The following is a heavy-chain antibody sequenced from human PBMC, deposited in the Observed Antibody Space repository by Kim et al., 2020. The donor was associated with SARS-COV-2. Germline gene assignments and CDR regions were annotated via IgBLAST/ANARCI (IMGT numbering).Heavy chain of an antibody. J-gene: IGHJ4*02. Sequence: NPALKSRVTISVDTSKNQLSLKLSSVTAADTAVYYCARGGQQLVLYYFDYWGQGTLVTVSS. CDR3: ARGGQQLVLYYFDY. D-gene: IGHD6-13*01. V-gene: IGHV4-59*09.